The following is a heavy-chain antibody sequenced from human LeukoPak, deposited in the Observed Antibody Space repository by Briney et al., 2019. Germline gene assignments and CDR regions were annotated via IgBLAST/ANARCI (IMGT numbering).Heavy chain of an antibody. D-gene: IGHD5-18*01. CDR2: IYSGDIT. J-gene: IGHJ4*02. CDR1: GFSVSNNY. V-gene: IGHV3-53*01. CDR3: ARGSGYSYGFPDY. Sequence: PGGSLRLSCAASGFSVSNNYMSWVRQAPGKGLEWVSVIYSGDITYYTDPVKGRFTTSRDNSKNTLYLQMNSLRAEDTAVYYCARGSGYSYGFPDYWGQGTLVTVSS.